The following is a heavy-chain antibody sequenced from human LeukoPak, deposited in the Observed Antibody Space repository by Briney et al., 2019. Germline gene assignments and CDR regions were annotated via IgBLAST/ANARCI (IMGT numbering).Heavy chain of an antibody. J-gene: IGHJ4*02. CDR1: GFTFSSYG. CDR2: ISYDGSNK. Sequence: GVSLRLSCAASGFTFSSYGMHWVRQAPGKGLEWVAVISYDGSNKYYADSVKGRFTISRDNSKNTLYLQMNSLRAEDTAVYYCAKDSGSYYFDYWGQGTLVTVSS. V-gene: IGHV3-30*18. D-gene: IGHD1-26*01. CDR3: AKDSGSYYFDY.